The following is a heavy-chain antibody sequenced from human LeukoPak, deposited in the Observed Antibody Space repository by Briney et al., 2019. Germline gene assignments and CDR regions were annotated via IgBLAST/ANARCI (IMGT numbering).Heavy chain of an antibody. CDR1: GGTFSSYA. D-gene: IGHD3-10*01. CDR3: ARAAMVRGVYYFDY. CDR2: INPNSGGT. V-gene: IGHV1-2*02. Sequence: ASVKVSCKASGGTFSSYAISWVRQAPGQGLEWMGWINPNSGGTNYAQKFQGRVTMTRDTSISTAYMELSRLRSDDTAVYYCARAAMVRGVYYFDYWGQGTLVTVSS. J-gene: IGHJ4*02.